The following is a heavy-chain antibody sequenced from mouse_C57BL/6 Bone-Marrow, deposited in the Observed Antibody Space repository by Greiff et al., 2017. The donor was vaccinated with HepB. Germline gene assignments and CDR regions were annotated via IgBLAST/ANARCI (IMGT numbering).Heavy chain of an antibody. CDR3: ARRALGLGDFDY. V-gene: IGHV1-61*01. CDR2: IYPSDSET. Sequence: QVQLQQPGAELVRPGSSVKLSCKASGYTFTSYWMDWVKQRPGQGLEWIGNIYPSDSETHYNQKFKDKATLTVDKSSSTAYRQLSSLTSEDSAVYYCARRALGLGDFDYWGQGTTLTVSS. J-gene: IGHJ2*01. D-gene: IGHD4-1*01. CDR1: GYTFTSYW.